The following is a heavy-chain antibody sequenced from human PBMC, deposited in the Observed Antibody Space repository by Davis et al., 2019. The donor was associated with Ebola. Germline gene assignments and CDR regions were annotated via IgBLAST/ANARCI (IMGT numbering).Heavy chain of an antibody. J-gene: IGHJ5*02. V-gene: IGHV1-18*04. Sequence: AASVKVSCKASGYTFTGYYMHWVRQAPGQGLEWMGWISAYNGNTNYAQKLQGRVTMTTDTSTSTAYMELRSLRSDDTAVYYCTRWDIVVVPAVGWFDPWGQGTLVTVSS. D-gene: IGHD2-2*01. CDR1: GYTFTGYY. CDR2: ISAYNGNT. CDR3: TRWDIVVVPAVGWFDP.